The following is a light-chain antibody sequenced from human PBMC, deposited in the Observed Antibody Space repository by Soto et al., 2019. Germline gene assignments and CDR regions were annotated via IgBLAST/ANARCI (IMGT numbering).Light chain of an antibody. CDR3: QQYHIYSGT. Sequence: DIQMTQSHSTLSASVGDIVTITCRASQSISSWLAWYQQKPGKAPKLLIYKASSLKSGVPSRFSGSGSGTEFTLTINSLQPDDFATYYCQQYHIYSGTFGQGTKVDI. CDR1: QSISSW. CDR2: KAS. J-gene: IGKJ1*01. V-gene: IGKV1-5*03.